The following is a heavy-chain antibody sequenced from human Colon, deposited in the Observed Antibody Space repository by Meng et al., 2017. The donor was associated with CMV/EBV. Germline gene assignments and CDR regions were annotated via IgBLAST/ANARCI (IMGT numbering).Heavy chain of an antibody. V-gene: IGHV3-30*14. CDR1: GFTFSSYA. J-gene: IGHJ4*02. CDR3: ARRGTGGRSFDY. CDR2: ISYDGSNK. Sequence: GESLKISCAASGFTFSSYAMHWVRQAPGKGLEWVAVISYDGSNKYYADSVKGRFTISRDNSENSLYLHMNSLRANDTAVYYCARRGTGGRSFDYWGQGTLVTVSS. D-gene: IGHD3-16*01.